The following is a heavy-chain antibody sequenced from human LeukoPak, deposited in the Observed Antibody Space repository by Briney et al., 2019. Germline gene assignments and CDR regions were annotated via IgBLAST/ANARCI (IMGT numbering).Heavy chain of an antibody. CDR3: ARSYDSSGYTFDY. Sequence: SETLSLTCTVSGGSISSGGYYWSWIRQHPGKGLEWIGYIYYSGSTYYNPSLKSRVTISVDTSKNQFSLKLSSVTAADTAVYYCARSYDSSGYTFDYWGQGTLVTVSS. J-gene: IGHJ4*02. CDR2: IYYSGST. D-gene: IGHD3-22*01. V-gene: IGHV4-31*03. CDR1: GGSISSGGYY.